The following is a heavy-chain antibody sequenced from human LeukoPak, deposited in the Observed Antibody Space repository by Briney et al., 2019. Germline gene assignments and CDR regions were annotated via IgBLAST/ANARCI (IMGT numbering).Heavy chain of an antibody. D-gene: IGHD6-13*01. J-gene: IGHJ4*02. CDR1: GYTFTSYG. CDR3: ASTQHLYSSSWYSTLDY. Sequence: ASVKVSCKASGYTFTSYGISWVRQAPGQGLEWMGIINPSGGSTSYAQKFQGRVTMTRDTSTSTVYMELSSLRSEDTAVYYCASTQHLYSSSWYSTLDYWGQGTLVTVSS. CDR2: INPSGGST. V-gene: IGHV1-46*01.